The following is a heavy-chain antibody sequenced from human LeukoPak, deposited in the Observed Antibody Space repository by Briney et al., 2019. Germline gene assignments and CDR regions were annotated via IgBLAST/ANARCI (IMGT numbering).Heavy chain of an antibody. D-gene: IGHD4-17*01. CDR1: AFTFSSYA. Sequence: PGGSLRLSCAASAFTFSSYAMSWVRQAPGKGLEWVSAISAGADSTYYADSVQGRFTISRDNSKNTLHLQMSGLRAEDTAVYFCASGAYGDYDSWGQGTLVTVSS. CDR2: ISAGADST. J-gene: IGHJ5*01. CDR3: ASGAYGDYDS. V-gene: IGHV3-23*01.